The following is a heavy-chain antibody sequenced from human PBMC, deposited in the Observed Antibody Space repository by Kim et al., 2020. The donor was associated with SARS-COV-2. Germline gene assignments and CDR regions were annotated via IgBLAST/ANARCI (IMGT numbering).Heavy chain of an antibody. CDR2: IYYSGST. CDR3: ARGVGSGNYKFDY. Sequence: SETLSLTCTVSGGSVSSGTYYWTWIRQPPGRGLDWIGYIYYSGSTNYNPSLKSRVTISRDMSKNQFSLKLGSVTAADTAVYYCARGVGSGNYKFDYWGQGALVTVSS. V-gene: IGHV4-61*01. D-gene: IGHD3-10*01. J-gene: IGHJ4*02. CDR1: GGSVSSGTYY.